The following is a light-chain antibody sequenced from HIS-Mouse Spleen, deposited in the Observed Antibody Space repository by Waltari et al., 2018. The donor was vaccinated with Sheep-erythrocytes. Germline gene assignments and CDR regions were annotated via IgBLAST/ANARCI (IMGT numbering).Light chain of an antibody. V-gene: IGLV3-1*01. J-gene: IGLJ2*01. CDR2: QDT. CDR1: KLGDKY. CDR3: QAWDSSIVV. Sequence: SSELTQPPSVSVSPGQTASITCSGDKLGDKYACWYQQKPGQSPVLVIYQDTKRPSGGPERFSGSNSGNTATLTISGTQAMDEADYYCQAWDSSIVVFGGGTKLTVL.